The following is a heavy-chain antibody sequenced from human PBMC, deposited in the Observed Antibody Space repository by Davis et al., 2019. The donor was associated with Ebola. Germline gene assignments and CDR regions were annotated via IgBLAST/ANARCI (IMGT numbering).Heavy chain of an antibody. CDR3: AREGSGGYETNLYYYYGMDV. D-gene: IGHD5-12*01. CDR1: GFTFSSYG. V-gene: IGHV3-33*01. CDR2: IWYDGSNK. Sequence: GESLKISCAASGFTFSSYGMHWVRQAPGKGLEWVAVIWYDGSNKYYADSVKGRFTISRDNSKNTLYLQMNSLRAEDTAVYYCAREGSGGYETNLYYYYGMDVWGQGTTVTVSS. J-gene: IGHJ6*02.